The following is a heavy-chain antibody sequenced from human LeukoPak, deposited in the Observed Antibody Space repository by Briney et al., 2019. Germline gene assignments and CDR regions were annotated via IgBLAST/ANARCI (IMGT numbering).Heavy chain of an antibody. CDR1: GFTFSSYW. CDR3: AGTYYYGSSGYYGY. Sequence: GGSLRLSCAASGFTFSSYWMSWVRQAPGKGLEWVANIKQDGSEKYYVDSVKGRFTISRDNAKNSLYLQMNSLRAEDTAVYYCAGTYYYGSSGYYGYWGQGTLVTVSS. J-gene: IGHJ4*02. CDR2: IKQDGSEK. D-gene: IGHD3-22*01. V-gene: IGHV3-7*01.